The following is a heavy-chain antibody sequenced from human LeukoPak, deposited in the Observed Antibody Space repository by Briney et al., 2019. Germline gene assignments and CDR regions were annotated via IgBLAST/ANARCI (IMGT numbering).Heavy chain of an antibody. Sequence: GASVKVSCKASGYTFMSYGITWVRQAPGQGLEWMGWISAYNGVTNYAPKLQGRVAMTTDISTNTAYMELRSLTSDDTAVYYCARGDYDIRSGYYEHGLDPWGQGTLVTVSS. CDR2: ISAYNGVT. J-gene: IGHJ5*02. D-gene: IGHD3-3*01. V-gene: IGHV1-18*01. CDR1: GYTFMSYG. CDR3: ARGDYDIRSGYYEHGLDP.